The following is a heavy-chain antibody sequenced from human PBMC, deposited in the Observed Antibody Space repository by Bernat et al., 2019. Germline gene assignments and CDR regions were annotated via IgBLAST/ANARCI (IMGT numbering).Heavy chain of an antibody. V-gene: IGHV1-69*13. CDR3: ARYFTAGYEQKYYFDY. J-gene: IGHJ4*02. Sequence: QVQLAQSGAEVRKPGVSVKVSCKASGGTFSSYAISWVRQAPGQGLEWMGGIIPIFGTANYAQKFQGRVTITADESTSTAYMELSSLRSEDTAVYYCARYFTAGYEQKYYFDYWGQGTLVTVSS. D-gene: IGHD3-3*01. CDR2: IIPIFGTA. CDR1: GGTFSSYA.